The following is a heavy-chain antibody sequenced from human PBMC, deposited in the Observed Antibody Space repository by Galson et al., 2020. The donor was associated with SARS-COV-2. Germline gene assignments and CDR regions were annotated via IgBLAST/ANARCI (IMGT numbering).Heavy chain of an antibody. J-gene: IGHJ4*02. Sequence: PGGSLRLSCAASGFTFTWHWMTWVRRAPGKGLEWVANIQPEGDQKDYVDFVKGRFAISRDNARNSVDLQMNSLRAGDTAVYYCARIGPPGYSTEGAFDLWGQGVLVTVSS. CDR2: IQPEGDQK. CDR3: ARIGPPGYSTEGAFDL. D-gene: IGHD6-13*01. CDR1: GFTFTWHW. V-gene: IGHV3-7*01.